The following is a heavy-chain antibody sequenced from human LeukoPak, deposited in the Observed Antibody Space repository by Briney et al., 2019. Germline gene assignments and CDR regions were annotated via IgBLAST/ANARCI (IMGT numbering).Heavy chain of an antibody. V-gene: IGHV4-59*08. D-gene: IGHD4-17*01. CDR2: IYYSGST. J-gene: IGHJ5*02. Sequence: SETLSLTCTVSGGSISSYYWSWIRQPPRKGLEWIGYIYYSGSTNYNPSLKSRVTISVDTSKNQFSLKLSSVTAADTAVYYCARSPPLRNNWFDPWGQGTLVTVSS. CDR3: ARSPPLRNNWFDP. CDR1: GGSISSYY.